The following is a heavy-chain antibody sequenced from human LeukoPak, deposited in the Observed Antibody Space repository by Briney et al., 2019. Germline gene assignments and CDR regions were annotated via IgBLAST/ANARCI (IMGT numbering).Heavy chain of an antibody. V-gene: IGHV1-46*01. Sequence: SSEKVSCKASGHTFSNYYMHWVRQAPGQGLEWMGIINPSGGTTSYAQKFQGRVTMTRDTSTSTVYMELRSLRSEDTAVYYCAAEVNHWVQGTLVTVSS. CDR2: INPSGGTT. CDR1: GHTFSNYY. J-gene: IGHJ5*02. CDR3: AAEVNH.